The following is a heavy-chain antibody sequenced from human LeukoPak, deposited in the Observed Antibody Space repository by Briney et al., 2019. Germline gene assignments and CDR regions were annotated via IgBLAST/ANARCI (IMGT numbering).Heavy chain of an antibody. CDR2: IYHSGST. CDR3: ARPAYRGSYYDAFDI. J-gene: IGHJ3*02. Sequence: SETLSLTCTVSGGSISSSSYYWGWIRQPPGKGLEWIGSIYHSGSTSYNPSLKSRVTISVDTSKNQFSLKLSSVTAADTAVYYCARPAYRGSYYDAFDIWGQGTMVTVSS. V-gene: IGHV4-39*01. D-gene: IGHD1-26*01. CDR1: GGSISSSSYY.